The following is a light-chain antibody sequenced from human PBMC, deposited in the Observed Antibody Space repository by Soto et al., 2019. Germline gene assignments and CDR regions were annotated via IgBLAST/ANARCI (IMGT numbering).Light chain of an antibody. CDR1: SSNIENNY. CDR2: DNN. V-gene: IGLV1-51*01. Sequence: QSVLTQPPSVSAAPGRKVSISCSGSSSNIENNYVSWYQHLPGTAPKLLIYDNNLRPSGIPDRFSGSRSGTSATLGITGLQTGDEADYYCGTWDTSLSAVVFGGGTKLTVL. J-gene: IGLJ2*01. CDR3: GTWDTSLSAVV.